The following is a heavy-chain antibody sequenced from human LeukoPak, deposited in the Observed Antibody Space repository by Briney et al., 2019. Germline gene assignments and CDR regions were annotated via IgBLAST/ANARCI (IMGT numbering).Heavy chain of an antibody. D-gene: IGHD5-24*01. CDR2: IYRSGNT. CDR3: TRFSDGYSLGGYYFDY. J-gene: IGHJ4*02. Sequence: SETLSLTCAVSGYSISSGYYWGWIRQPPGKGLEWIGAIYRSGNTYYNPSLKSRVTISVDTSKNQFSLKLSSVTAADTAAYYCTRFSDGYSLGGYYFDYWGQGTLVTVSS. CDR1: GYSISSGYY. V-gene: IGHV4-38-2*01.